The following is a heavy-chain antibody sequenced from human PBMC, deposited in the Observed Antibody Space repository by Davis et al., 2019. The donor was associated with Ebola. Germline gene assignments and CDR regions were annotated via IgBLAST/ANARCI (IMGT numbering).Heavy chain of an antibody. CDR2: IYRDERT. J-gene: IGHJ2*01. CDR3: ARHVNGDFWYFDL. V-gene: IGHV3-53*01. Sequence: GGSLRLSCAASGFIVSDKYMSWVRQAPGKGLEWVSVIYRDERTYYADTVKGRFTVSRDNSENMLYLHMSTLRAEDTAVYYCARHVNGDFWYFDLWGRGTRVTVS. CDR1: GFIVSDKY. D-gene: IGHD4-17*01.